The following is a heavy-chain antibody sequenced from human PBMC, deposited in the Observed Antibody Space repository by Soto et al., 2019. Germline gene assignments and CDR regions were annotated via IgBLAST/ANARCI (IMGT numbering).Heavy chain of an antibody. V-gene: IGHV1-18*01. CDR3: ARDYCSGGNCSLLFDS. Sequence: QVQLVQSGAEVKKPGASVKVSCKASGYTFNSYGISWVRQAPGRGLEWMGWISAHNGNTNYAQKCQGRVTMTTDTSTSTAYMELRSLRSDDTAVYFCARDYCSGGNCSLLFDSWGQGTLVTVSS. D-gene: IGHD2-15*01. CDR2: ISAHNGNT. CDR1: GYTFNSYG. J-gene: IGHJ4*02.